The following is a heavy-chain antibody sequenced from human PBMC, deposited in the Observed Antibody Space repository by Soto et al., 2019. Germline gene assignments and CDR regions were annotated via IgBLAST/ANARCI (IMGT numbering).Heavy chain of an antibody. V-gene: IGHV1-18*01. Sequence: QVQLVQSGAEVKKPGASVKVSCKASGYTFTRSRISWVRQALGQGLEWMGWISTYNGDTNYAQTFQGRVTMTTDTSTSTVHMEVRSLRSDDTAVYYCAREGVAPYYYYGMDVWGQGTPVTVSS. CDR2: ISTYNGDT. CDR3: AREGVAPYYYYGMDV. J-gene: IGHJ6*02. D-gene: IGHD5-12*01. CDR1: GYTFTRSR.